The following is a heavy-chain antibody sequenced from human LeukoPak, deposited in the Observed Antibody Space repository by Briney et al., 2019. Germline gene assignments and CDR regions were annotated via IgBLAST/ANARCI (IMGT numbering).Heavy chain of an antibody. Sequence: SVKVSCKASGGTFSSYAISWVRQAPGQGLEWMGRIIPILGIANYAQKFQGRVTITADKSTSTAYMELSSLRSEDTAVYYCARMESYGYKGYWGQGTLVTVSS. D-gene: IGHD5-18*01. V-gene: IGHV1-69*04. CDR1: GGTFSSYA. CDR2: IIPILGIA. J-gene: IGHJ4*02. CDR3: ARMESYGYKGY.